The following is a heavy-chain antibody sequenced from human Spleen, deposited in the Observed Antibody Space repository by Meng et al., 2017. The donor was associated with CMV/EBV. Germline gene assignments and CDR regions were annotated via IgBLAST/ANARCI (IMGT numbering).Heavy chain of an antibody. D-gene: IGHD2-2*01. J-gene: IGHJ4*02. Sequence: GESLKISCAVSGLIFSNYNMNWVRQAPGKGLEWVSVMYSGGSSTFYADSVQGRFTISRDESKNTLYLQMNSLRAEDTALYYCAKCSSTSCRYFDYWGQGTLVTVSS. CDR2: MYSGGSST. CDR3: AKCSSTSCRYFDY. V-gene: IGHV3-23*03. CDR1: GLIFSNYN.